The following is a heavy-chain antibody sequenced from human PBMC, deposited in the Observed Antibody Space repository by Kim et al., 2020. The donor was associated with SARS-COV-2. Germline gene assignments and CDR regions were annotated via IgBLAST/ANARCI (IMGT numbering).Heavy chain of an antibody. CDR1: GFTFSSYG. D-gene: IGHD6-19*01. CDR2: ISYAGSNK. J-gene: IGHJ4*02. CDR3: AKSHHSSTFDY. Sequence: GGSLRLSCAASGFTFSSYGMHWVRQAPGKGLEWVAVISYAGSNKYYADSVKGRFTISRDNSKNTLYLQMNSLRAEDTAVYYCAKSHHSSTFDYWGQGTL. V-gene: IGHV3-30*18.